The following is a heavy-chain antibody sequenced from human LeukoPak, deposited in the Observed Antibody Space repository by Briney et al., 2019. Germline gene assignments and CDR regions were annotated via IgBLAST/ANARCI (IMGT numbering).Heavy chain of an antibody. CDR1: GYTFTGHY. D-gene: IGHD3-22*01. V-gene: IGHV1-2*02. CDR2: IQHNNGAT. J-gene: IGHJ4*02. CDR3: VRASRTGGDASGYSPFDY. Sequence: ASVKVSCKTSGYTFTGHYMFWVRQAPGQGLEWMGWIQHNNGATKYAQKFQGRVTMTRDTSISTIYMELGRLTSDDTAVYYCVRASRTGGDASGYSPFDYWGQGTLVTVSS.